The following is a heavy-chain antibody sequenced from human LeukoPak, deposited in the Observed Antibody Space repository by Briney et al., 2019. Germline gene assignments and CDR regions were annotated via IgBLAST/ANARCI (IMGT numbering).Heavy chain of an antibody. D-gene: IGHD1-26*01. J-gene: IGHJ2*01. CDR3: ARGATNWYFDL. V-gene: IGHV4-59*01. CDR2: IYYSGST. CDR1: GGSISSYY. Sequence: SETLSLTCTVSGGSISSYYWSWIRQPPGKGLEWIGYIYYSGSTNYNPSLKSRVTISVDTSKNQFSLKLSSVTAADTAVYYCARGATNWYFDLWGRGTLVTVSS.